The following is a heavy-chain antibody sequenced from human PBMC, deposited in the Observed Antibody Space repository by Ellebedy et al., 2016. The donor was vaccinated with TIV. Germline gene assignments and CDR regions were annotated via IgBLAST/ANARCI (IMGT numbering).Heavy chain of an antibody. D-gene: IGHD6-6*01. CDR3: ARDLDIAARLGYYYYGMDV. CDR2: ISSSSSTI. CDR1: GFTFSSYS. J-gene: IGHJ6*02. Sequence: GESLKISXAASGFTFSSYSMNWVRQAPGKGLEWVSYISSSSSTIYYADSVKGRFTISRDNAKNSLYLQMNSLRDEDTAVYYCARDLDIAARLGYYYYGMDVWGQGTTVTVSS. V-gene: IGHV3-48*02.